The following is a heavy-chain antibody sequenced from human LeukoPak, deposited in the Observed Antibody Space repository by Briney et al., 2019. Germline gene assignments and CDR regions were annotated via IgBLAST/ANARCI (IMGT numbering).Heavy chain of an antibody. CDR2: IWYNGNNK. V-gene: IGHV3-33*06. CDR3: AKSALTYGSRDYYFDS. D-gene: IGHD3-10*01. Sequence: QPGNSLRLPCAASGFTFSTYGMHWVRQAPGKGLEWVALIWYNGNNKDYADSVKGRFTISRDNSENTMSLQMNSLRAEDTAVYYCAKSALTYGSRDYYFDSWGQGTLVTVSS. CDR1: GFTFSTYG. J-gene: IGHJ4*02.